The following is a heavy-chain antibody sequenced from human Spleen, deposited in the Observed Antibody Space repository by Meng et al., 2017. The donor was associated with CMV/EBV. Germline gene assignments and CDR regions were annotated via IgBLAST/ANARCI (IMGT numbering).Heavy chain of an antibody. Sequence: GESLKISCAASGFTFSSYWMHWVRQGPGKGLVWVSRINSDGSSTSFADSVKGRFTISRDNAKNTLYLQMNSLRAEDTAVYFCARRLGDFSPYGMDVWGQGTTVTVSS. D-gene: IGHD3-3*01. J-gene: IGHJ6*02. CDR1: GFTFSSYW. V-gene: IGHV3-74*01. CDR3: ARRLGDFSPYGMDV. CDR2: INSDGSST.